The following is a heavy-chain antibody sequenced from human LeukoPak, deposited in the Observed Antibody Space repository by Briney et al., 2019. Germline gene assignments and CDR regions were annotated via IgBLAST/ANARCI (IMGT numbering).Heavy chain of an antibody. CDR1: GFTFSSYS. CDR2: ISGSGDTT. V-gene: IGHV3-23*01. CDR3: AKAFQRGWGRDAFAF. Sequence: GGSLRLSCAASGFTFSSYSMSWVRQAPGKGLEWVSLISGSGDTTNYADSVKGRFTISRDNSKNTLYLQMNSLGADDTAVYYRAKAFQRGWGRDAFAFWGQGTLVTASS. D-gene: IGHD3-16*01. J-gene: IGHJ3*01.